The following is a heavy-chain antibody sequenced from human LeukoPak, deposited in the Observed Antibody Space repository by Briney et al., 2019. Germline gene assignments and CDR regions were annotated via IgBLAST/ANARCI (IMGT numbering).Heavy chain of an antibody. CDR1: GFTFSSYA. D-gene: IGHD4-17*01. CDR3: AKDYSHPTVTTAIDY. J-gene: IGHJ4*02. V-gene: IGHV3-23*01. CDR2: ISGSGGST. Sequence: PGGSLRLSCAASGFTFSSYAMSWVRQAPGKGLEWVSAISGSGGSTYYADSVKGRFTISRDNSKNTLYLQMNSLRAEDTAVYYCAKDYSHPTVTTAIDYWGQGTLVTVSS.